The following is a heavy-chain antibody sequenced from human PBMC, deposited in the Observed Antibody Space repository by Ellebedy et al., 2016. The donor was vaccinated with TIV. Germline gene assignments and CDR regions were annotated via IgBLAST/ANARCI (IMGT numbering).Heavy chain of an antibody. CDR2: IDPSDSYS. D-gene: IGHD2-2*01. Sequence: GESLKISCKGAGYSYPSYWISWVRQMRGKGREWRGRIDPSDSYSDYSPSFQGHVTISADTSMSTAYLQWSSLKASDTAMYFCARQVVGNFWYFDLWGRGTLVTVSS. CDR3: ARQVVGNFWYFDL. CDR1: GYSYPSYW. V-gene: IGHV5-10-1*01. J-gene: IGHJ2*01.